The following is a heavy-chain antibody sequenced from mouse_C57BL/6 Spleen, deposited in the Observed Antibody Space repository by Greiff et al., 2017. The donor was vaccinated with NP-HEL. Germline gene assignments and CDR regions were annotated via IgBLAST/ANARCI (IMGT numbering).Heavy chain of an antibody. D-gene: IGHD2-2*01. CDR1: GYTFTSYG. CDR2: IYPRSGNT. Sequence: VQLQQSGAELARPGASVKLSCKASGYTFTSYGISWVKQRTGQGLEWIGEIYPRSGNTYYNEKFKGKATLTADKSSSTAYMELRSLTSEDSAVYFCASRPMGVTTRGYYAMDYWGQGTSVTVSS. V-gene: IGHV1-81*01. J-gene: IGHJ4*01. CDR3: ASRPMGVTTRGYYAMDY.